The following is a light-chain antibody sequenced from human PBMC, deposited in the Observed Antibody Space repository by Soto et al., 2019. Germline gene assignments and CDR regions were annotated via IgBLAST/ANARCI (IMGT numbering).Light chain of an antibody. CDR3: SSYTSSSTLV. CDR2: EVS. CDR1: SSDVGGYNY. Sequence: LTQPASVSGSPGQSITISCTGTSSDVGGYNYVSWYQQHPGKAPKLMIYEVSNRPSGVSNRFSGSKSGNTASLTISGLQAEDEADYYCSSYTSSSTLVFGGGTKVTVL. J-gene: IGLJ3*02. V-gene: IGLV2-14*01.